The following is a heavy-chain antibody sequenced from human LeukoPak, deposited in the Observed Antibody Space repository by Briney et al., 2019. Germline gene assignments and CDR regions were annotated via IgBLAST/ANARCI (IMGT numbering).Heavy chain of an antibody. CDR2: ISSSSYI. D-gene: IGHD2-15*01. CDR3: ARESRGYCSGGSCRSWDY. Sequence: GGSLRLSCAASGFTFSSYSMNWVRQAPGKGLEWVSSISSSSYIYYADSVKGRFTISRDNAKNSLYLQMNSLRAEDTAVYYCARESRGYCSGGSCRSWDYWGQGTLVTVSS. V-gene: IGHV3-21*01. J-gene: IGHJ4*02. CDR1: GFTFSSYS.